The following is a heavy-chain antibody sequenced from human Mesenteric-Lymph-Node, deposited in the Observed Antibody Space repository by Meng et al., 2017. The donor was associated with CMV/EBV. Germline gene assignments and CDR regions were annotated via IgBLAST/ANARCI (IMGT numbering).Heavy chain of an antibody. Sequence: ASVKVSCKASGYTFTGYYMHWVRQAPGQGLEWVGMIDPSGASTTYAQKFQGRVTMTRDTSTSAVYMELSSLTSEDTAVYYCAREDSSGYYSIDYWGQGTLVTVSS. CDR3: AREDSSGYYSIDY. CDR1: GYTFTGYY. CDR2: IDPSGAST. V-gene: IGHV1-46*01. D-gene: IGHD3-22*01. J-gene: IGHJ4*02.